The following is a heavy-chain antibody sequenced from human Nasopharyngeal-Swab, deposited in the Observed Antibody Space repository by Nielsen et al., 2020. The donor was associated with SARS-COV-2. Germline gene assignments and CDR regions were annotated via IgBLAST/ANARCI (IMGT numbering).Heavy chain of an antibody. CDR1: GFTFSLFT. J-gene: IGHJ4*02. Sequence: GGSLRLSCAASGFTFSLFTMSWVRQTPGKGLECVASISSSSANIHYGDSVKGRFTISGDNAKKSLYLQMNSLTDEDTAVYYCASRRHWGQGTLVTVSS. V-gene: IGHV3-21*01. CDR3: ASRRH. CDR2: ISSSSANI.